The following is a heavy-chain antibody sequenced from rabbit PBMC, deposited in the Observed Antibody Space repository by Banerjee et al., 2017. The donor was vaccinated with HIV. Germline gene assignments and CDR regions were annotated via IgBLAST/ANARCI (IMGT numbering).Heavy chain of an antibody. Sequence: QQQLEESGGGLVKPGGTLTLTCTASGFSFSGILYMCWVRQAPGKGLEWIACIDTGDGDTYFANWAKGRFTISKTSSTTVTLQMTSLTAADTATYFCARNYVNAFDPWGPGTLVTVS. CDR2: IDTGDGDT. D-gene: IGHD1-1*01. V-gene: IGHV1S45*01. CDR1: GFSFSGILY. CDR3: ARNYVNAFDP. J-gene: IGHJ2*01.